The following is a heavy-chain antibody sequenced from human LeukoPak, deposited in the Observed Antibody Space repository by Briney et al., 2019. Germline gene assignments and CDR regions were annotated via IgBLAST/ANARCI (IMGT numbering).Heavy chain of an antibody. Sequence: PGGSLRLSCAGSGDSFISHTMIWVRQAPGKGLEWISYIGYSGSPIYYADSVKGRFGISRDDAKTSLYLHMNSLRAEDTAFYYCAREYDSRARFHSWGQGILVTVSS. CDR1: GDSFISHT. D-gene: IGHD4-11*01. J-gene: IGHJ4*02. CDR2: IGYSGSPI. CDR3: AREYDSRARFHS. V-gene: IGHV3-48*01.